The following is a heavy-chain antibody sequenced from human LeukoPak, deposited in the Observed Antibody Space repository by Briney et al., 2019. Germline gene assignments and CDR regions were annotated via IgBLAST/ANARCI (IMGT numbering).Heavy chain of an antibody. V-gene: IGHV3-23*01. Sequence: GGSLRLSCAASGFTFSSYAMSWVRQAPGKGLGWVSAISGSGGSTYYADSVKGRFTISRDNSKNTLYLRMNSLRAEDTAVYYCAKDPYDNFFQHWGQGTLVTVSS. D-gene: IGHD3-22*01. CDR3: AKDPYDNFFQH. J-gene: IGHJ1*01. CDR1: GFTFSSYA. CDR2: ISGSGGST.